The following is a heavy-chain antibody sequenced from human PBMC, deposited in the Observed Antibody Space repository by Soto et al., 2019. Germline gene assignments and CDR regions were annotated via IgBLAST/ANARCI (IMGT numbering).Heavy chain of an antibody. CDR1: GFTFSSYS. J-gene: IGHJ6*04. Sequence: PGGSLRLSCASSGFTFSSYSMNWVRQAPGKGLEWVSSISSSTGYIYYADSVKGRFTISRDNAKNSLYLQMNSLRAEDTAVYYCAKMGYGGNYYYGMDVWGKGTTVTVSS. CDR3: AKMGYGGNYYYGMDV. D-gene: IGHD2-15*01. CDR2: ISSSTGYI. V-gene: IGHV3-21*01.